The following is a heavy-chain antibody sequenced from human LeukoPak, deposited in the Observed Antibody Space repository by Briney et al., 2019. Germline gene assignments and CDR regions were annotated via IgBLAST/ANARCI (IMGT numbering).Heavy chain of an antibody. CDR2: ISDDGINK. CDR1: GFTFSSYV. V-gene: IGHV3-30*04. D-gene: IGHD4-17*01. Sequence: GGSLRLSCAASGFTFSSYVIHWVRQAPGKGLDWVAVISDDGINKYYADSVKGRFTISRDNAKNSLYLQMNSLRAEDTAVYYCARQGGDYAISYMDVWGKGTTVTVSS. CDR3: ARQGGDYAISYMDV. J-gene: IGHJ6*03.